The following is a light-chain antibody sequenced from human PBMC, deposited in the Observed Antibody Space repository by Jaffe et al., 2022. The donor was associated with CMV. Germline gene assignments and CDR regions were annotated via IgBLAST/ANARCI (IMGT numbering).Light chain of an antibody. CDR1: QGISSY. CDR3: QQYYSTLGGT. J-gene: IGKJ5*01. Sequence: AIRITQSPSSLSASTGDRVTITCRASQGISSYLAWYQQKPGKAPKLLIYAASTLQSGVPSRFSGSGSGTDFTLTISCLQSEDFATYYCQQYYSTLGGTFGQGTRLEIK. V-gene: IGKV1-8*01. CDR2: AAS.